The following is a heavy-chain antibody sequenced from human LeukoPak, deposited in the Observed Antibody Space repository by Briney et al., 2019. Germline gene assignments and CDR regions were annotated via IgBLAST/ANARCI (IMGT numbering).Heavy chain of an antibody. CDR1: GGSIRSGGYY. CDR3: AGTLVRGLIPIRYYFDY. Sequence: PSETLSLTCSVSGGSIRSGGYYCSWIRQHPGKGLEWIGYIYYNGNTYYNPSLKSRVIISVDTSNNQFSLKLNSVTAADTAVYYCAGTLVRGLIPIRYYFDYWGQGALVTVSS. V-gene: IGHV4-31*03. J-gene: IGHJ4*02. D-gene: IGHD3-10*01. CDR2: IYYNGNT.